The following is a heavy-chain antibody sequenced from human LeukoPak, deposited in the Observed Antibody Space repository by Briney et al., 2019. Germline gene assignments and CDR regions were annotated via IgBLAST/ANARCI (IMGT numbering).Heavy chain of an antibody. CDR1: GGTFSSYA. Sequence: SVNVSCTASGGTFSSYAISWVRQAPGQGLEWMGGIIPIFGTANYAQKFQGRVTITADESTCTAYMELSSLRSEDTAVYYCARDQHQGFDYWGQGTLVTVSS. CDR3: ARDQHQGFDY. J-gene: IGHJ4*02. D-gene: IGHD6-13*01. V-gene: IGHV1-69*13. CDR2: IIPIFGTA.